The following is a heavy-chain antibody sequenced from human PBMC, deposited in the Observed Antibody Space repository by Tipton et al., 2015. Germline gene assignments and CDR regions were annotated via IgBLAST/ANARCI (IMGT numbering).Heavy chain of an antibody. Sequence: TLSLTCIVSNGSFRKSDDYWSWIRHLPGKGLEWIGVISYSGTTSYNPSLRSRVTMSVDTSDNQFYLSLKSVTAAYTAIYYCARRIVAGFGWFAPWAQATLVTFSS. CDR1: NGSFRKSDDY. J-gene: IGHJ5*02. D-gene: IGHD3-10*01. CDR3: ARRIVAGFGWFAP. V-gene: IGHV4-31*03. CDR2: ISYSGTT.